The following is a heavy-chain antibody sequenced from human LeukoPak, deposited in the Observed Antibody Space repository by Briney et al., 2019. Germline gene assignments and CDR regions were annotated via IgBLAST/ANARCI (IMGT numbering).Heavy chain of an antibody. Sequence: PGGSLRLSCAASGFTFSSYWMSWVRQAPGKGLEWVANIKQDGSEKYYVDSVKGRFTISRDNAKNSLYLQMNSLRAEDTAVYYCARDGSAAGSRGYYYYYYMDVWGKGTTVTVSS. CDR2: IKQDGSEK. D-gene: IGHD6-13*01. V-gene: IGHV3-7*01. CDR1: GFTFSSYW. CDR3: ARDGSAAGSRGYYYYYYMDV. J-gene: IGHJ6*03.